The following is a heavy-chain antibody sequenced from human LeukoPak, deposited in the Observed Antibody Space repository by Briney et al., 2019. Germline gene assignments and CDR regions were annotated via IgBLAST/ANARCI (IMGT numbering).Heavy chain of an antibody. D-gene: IGHD2-2*01. CDR2: INPNDGDT. V-gene: IGHV1-2*02. CDR3: ARANCLYCSSTTCLFDY. J-gene: IGHJ4*02. Sequence: GASVTLSCKASGYTFTDHYMHWVRQAPGQGLEWMGWINPNDGDTNYAKTFQGRVAMTRHTSNSTAHMEVSRLRSDDTAVYYCARANCLYCSSTTCLFDYWGQGTLVTVSS. CDR1: GYTFTDHY.